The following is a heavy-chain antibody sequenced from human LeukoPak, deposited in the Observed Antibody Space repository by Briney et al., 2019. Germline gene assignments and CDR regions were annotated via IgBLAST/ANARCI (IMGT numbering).Heavy chain of an antibody. CDR1: GYTFTGYY. V-gene: IGHV1-2*02. CDR2: INPNSGGT. D-gene: IGHD6-19*01. Sequence: ASVKVSCKASGYTFTGYYMHWVRQAPGQGLEWMGWINPNSGGTNYVQKFQGRVTMTRDTSISTAYMELSRLRSDDTAVYYCARGSQWLDAFDIWGQGTMVTVSS. CDR3: ARGSQWLDAFDI. J-gene: IGHJ3*02.